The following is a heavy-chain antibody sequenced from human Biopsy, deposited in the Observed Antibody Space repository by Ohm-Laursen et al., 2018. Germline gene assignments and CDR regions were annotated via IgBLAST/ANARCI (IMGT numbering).Heavy chain of an antibody. J-gene: IGHJ4*02. CDR2: IYYSGST. V-gene: IGHV4-59*08. CDR3: ARCAGGGSCYAGFDH. D-gene: IGHD2-15*01. CDR1: GGSISSDY. Sequence: GTLSLTCTVSGGSISSDYWSWIRQTPGKGLEWIGYIYYSGSTNYNPSLKSRVTIPVDTSKNQFSLKMNSLTAADTAVYFCARCAGGGSCYAGFDHWGRGSLVTVSS.